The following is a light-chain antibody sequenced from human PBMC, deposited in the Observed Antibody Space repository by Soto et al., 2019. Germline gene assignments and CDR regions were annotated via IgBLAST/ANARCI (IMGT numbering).Light chain of an antibody. CDR2: GAS. V-gene: IGKV3-20*01. J-gene: IGKJ1*01. CDR1: QSVSSTY. Sequence: EMLLTQSPGTLSFAPGEIATLSFRSSQSVSSTYLACYQQQPGQAPRLLIYGASNRATGIPDRFSGSGSGTDFTLTISRLEPEDFAVYYCQQYGSSSWTFGQGTKVDIK. CDR3: QQYGSSSWT.